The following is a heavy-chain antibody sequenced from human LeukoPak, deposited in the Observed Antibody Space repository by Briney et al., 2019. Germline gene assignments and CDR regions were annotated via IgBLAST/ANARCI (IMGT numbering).Heavy chain of an antibody. J-gene: IGHJ4*02. V-gene: IGHV1-46*01. CDR2: INPSGGST. CDR3: ARDWTRGGSGSYYPLYDY. Sequence: GASVKVSCKASGGTFSSYAISWVRQAPGQGLEWMGIINPSGGSTSYAQKFQGRVTMTRDTSTRTVYMELRSLRSDDTAVYYCARDWTRGGSGSYYPLYDYWGQGTLVTVSS. D-gene: IGHD3-10*01. CDR1: GGTFSSYA.